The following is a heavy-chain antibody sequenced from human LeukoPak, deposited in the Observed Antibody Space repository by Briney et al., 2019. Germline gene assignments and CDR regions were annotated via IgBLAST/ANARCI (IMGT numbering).Heavy chain of an antibody. V-gene: IGHV4-59*01. J-gene: IGHJ4*02. D-gene: IGHD4-23*01. Sequence: SETLSLTCNVSGGSIGSYYWGWIRQPPGKGLEWIGYIYSSGSTNYNPSLKSRVTISVDTSKNQFSLKLSSVAAADTAVYYCARGGYGGNFYFDYWGQGTLVTVSS. CDR1: GGSIGSYY. CDR2: IYSSGST. CDR3: ARGGYGGNFYFDY.